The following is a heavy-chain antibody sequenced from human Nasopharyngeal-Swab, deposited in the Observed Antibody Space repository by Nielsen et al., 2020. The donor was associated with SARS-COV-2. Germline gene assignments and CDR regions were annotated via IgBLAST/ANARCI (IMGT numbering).Heavy chain of an antibody. J-gene: IGHJ6*02. CDR1: GYTFTGYY. V-gene: IGHV1-2*02. CDR3: ARQYDYYDSSGHSHYYYYGMDV. CDR2: INPNSGGT. Sequence: GESLKISCKASGYTFTGYYMHWVRQAPGQGLEWMGWINPNSGGTNYAQKFQGRVTMTRDTSISTAYMELSRLRSDDTAVYYCARQYDYYDSSGHSHYYYYGMDVWGQGTTVTVSS. D-gene: IGHD3-22*01.